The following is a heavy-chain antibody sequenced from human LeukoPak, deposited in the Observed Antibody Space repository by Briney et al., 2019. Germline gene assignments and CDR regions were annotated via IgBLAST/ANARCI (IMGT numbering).Heavy chain of an antibody. D-gene: IGHD1-1*01. CDR3: ARVGYNWDDDGVDY. CDR2: INQDGSDK. CDR1: DFTFSSYW. V-gene: IGHV3-7*01. J-gene: IGHJ4*02. Sequence: GGSLRLSCAASDFTFSSYWTSWVRQAPGKGLEWVANINQDGSDKRYMDSVRGRFTISRDNAKNSLSLHMDSLRAEGTAVYYCARVGYNWDDDGVDYWGQGTLVTVSS.